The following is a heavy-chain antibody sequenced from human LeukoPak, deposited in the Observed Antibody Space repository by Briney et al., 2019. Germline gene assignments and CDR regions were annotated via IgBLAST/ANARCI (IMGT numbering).Heavy chain of an antibody. CDR2: ISDDGSNK. CDR3: ATRKSGAFDF. V-gene: IGHV3-30-3*01. Sequence: GGSLRLSCAPSGFTFSNYAVHWVRQAPGKGLEWVALISDDGSNKYYTDSVKGRFTISRDNSKNTLNLQMDSLRPEDTAVYYCATRKSGAFDFWGQGTMVIVS. J-gene: IGHJ3*01. CDR1: GFTFSNYA.